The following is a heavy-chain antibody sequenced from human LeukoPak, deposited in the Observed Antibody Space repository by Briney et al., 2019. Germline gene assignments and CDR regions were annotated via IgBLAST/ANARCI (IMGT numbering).Heavy chain of an antibody. CDR1: GFTVSSKY. CDR3: ARVRSVAYFDY. J-gene: IGHJ4*02. Sequence: PGGSLRVSCAASGFTVSSKYMSWVRPAPGKELEWVSVIYSGGSTYYADSVKGRFTISRDNSKNTLYLQMNSLRAEDTAVYYCARVRSVAYFDYWGQGTLVTVSS. V-gene: IGHV3-66*02. CDR2: IYSGGST.